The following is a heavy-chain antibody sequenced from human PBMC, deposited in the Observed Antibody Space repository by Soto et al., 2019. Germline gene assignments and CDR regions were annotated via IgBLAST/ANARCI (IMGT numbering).Heavy chain of an antibody. V-gene: IGHV3-23*01. CDR3: AKAGFLEWLSLPPYYFDY. D-gene: IGHD3-3*01. CDR1: GFTFSSYA. J-gene: IGHJ4*02. Sequence: GGSLRLSCAAPGFTFSSYAMSWVRQAPGKGLEWVSAISGSGGSTYYADSVKGRFTISRDNSKNTLYLQMNSLRAEDTAVYYCAKAGFLEWLSLPPYYFDYWGQGTLVTVSS. CDR2: ISGSGGST.